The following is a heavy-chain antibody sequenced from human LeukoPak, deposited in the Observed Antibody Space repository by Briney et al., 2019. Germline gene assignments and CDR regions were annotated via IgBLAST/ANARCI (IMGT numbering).Heavy chain of an antibody. CDR2: IYSGGST. D-gene: IGHD3-9*01. CDR3: ALGLVTDY. J-gene: IGHJ4*02. CDR1: GFTFSSYA. V-gene: IGHV3-66*01. Sequence: GGSLRLSCAASGFTFSSYAMSWVRQAPGKGLEWVSVIYSGGSTYYVDSVKGRFTISRDNSKNTLYLQMNSLRVEDTAVYYCALGLVTDYWGQGTLVTVSS.